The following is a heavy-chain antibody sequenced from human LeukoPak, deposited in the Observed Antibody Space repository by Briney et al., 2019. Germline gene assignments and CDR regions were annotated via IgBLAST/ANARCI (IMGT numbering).Heavy chain of an antibody. J-gene: IGHJ3*02. CDR1: GGSISSYY. CDR2: IYTSGST. CDR3: ARDFDGGYCSGGSCLQDAFDI. D-gene: IGHD2-15*01. V-gene: IGHV4-4*07. Sequence: SSETLSLTCTVSGGSISSYYWSWIRQPAGKGLEWIGRIYTSGSTNYNPSLKSRVTMSVGTSKNQFSLKLSSVTAADTAVYYCARDFDGGYCSGGSCLQDAFDIWGQGTMVTVSS.